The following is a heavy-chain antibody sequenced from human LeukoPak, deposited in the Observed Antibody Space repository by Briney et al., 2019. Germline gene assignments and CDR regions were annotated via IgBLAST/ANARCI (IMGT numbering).Heavy chain of an antibody. V-gene: IGHV3-74*01. Sequence: GGSLRLSCAASGSTFSSYWMHWVRQAPGKGLVWVSRINTDGSSTNYADSVKGRFTISRDNGKNTLYLQMDSLRAEDTAVYYCARGLGVAATTLLGYWGQGTLVTVSS. CDR2: INTDGSST. J-gene: IGHJ4*02. D-gene: IGHD2-15*01. CDR1: GSTFSSYW. CDR3: ARGLGVAATTLLGY.